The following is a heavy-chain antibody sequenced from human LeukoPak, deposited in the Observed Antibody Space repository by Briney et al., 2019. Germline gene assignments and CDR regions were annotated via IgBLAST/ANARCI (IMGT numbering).Heavy chain of an antibody. CDR2: ISYDGSNK. J-gene: IGHJ6*02. CDR3: AKDLSGYGDYDLPLDYYYGMDV. V-gene: IGHV3-30*18. Sequence: GRSLRLSCAASGFTFSSYGMHWVRLAPGKGLEWVAVISYDGSNKYYADSVKGRFTISRDNSKNTLYLQMNSLRAEDTAVYYCAKDLSGYGDYDLPLDYYYGMDVWGQGTTVTVSS. D-gene: IGHD4-17*01. CDR1: GFTFSSYG.